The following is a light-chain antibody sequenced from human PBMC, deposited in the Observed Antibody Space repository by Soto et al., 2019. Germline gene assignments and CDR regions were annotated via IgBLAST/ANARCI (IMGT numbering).Light chain of an antibody. Sequence: DIQMTQSPSTLSASVGDRVTITCRASQTISSWLAWYQQKPGMAPKLLIYKASTLQSGVPSRFSGSGSGTEFTLTIGSLQPDEFASYYCQQYSRCSAFGQATKVELK. CDR2: KAS. CDR1: QTISSW. V-gene: IGKV1-5*03. CDR3: QQYSRCSA. J-gene: IGKJ1*01.